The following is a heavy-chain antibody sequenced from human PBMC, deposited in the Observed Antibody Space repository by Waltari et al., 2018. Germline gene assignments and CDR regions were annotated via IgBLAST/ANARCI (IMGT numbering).Heavy chain of an antibody. J-gene: IGHJ6*03. V-gene: IGHV1-2*02. CDR3: ARGDFRLSYYYMDV. CDR2: ISPNSGDT. D-gene: IGHD3-3*01. Sequence: QVQLVQSGAEVKKPGASVKVSCKASGYTFTGYYIHWVRHAPGQGLEWMGWISPNSGDTNYAQKFQGRVTMTRDTSTTTAYMELSRLTSDDTAVFYCARGDFRLSYYYMDVWGKGTTVTVSS. CDR1: GYTFTGYY.